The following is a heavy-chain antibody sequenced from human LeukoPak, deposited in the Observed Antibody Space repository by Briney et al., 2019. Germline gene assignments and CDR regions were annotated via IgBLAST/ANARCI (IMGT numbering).Heavy chain of an antibody. Sequence: TSETLSLTCTVSGGSISSYYWSWIRQPPGKGLEWIGYIYYSGSTNYNPSLKSRVTISVDTSKNQFSLKLSSVTAADTAVYYCARGHDYGSGNFDYWGQGTLVTVSS. J-gene: IGHJ4*02. D-gene: IGHD3-10*01. CDR3: ARGHDYGSGNFDY. V-gene: IGHV4-59*12. CDR1: GGSISSYY. CDR2: IYYSGST.